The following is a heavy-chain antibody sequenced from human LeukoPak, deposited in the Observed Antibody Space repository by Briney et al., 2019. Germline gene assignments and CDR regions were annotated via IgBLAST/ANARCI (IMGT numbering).Heavy chain of an antibody. CDR1: GFTFRNFG. Sequence: GGSLRPSCAASGFTFRNFGMHWVRQAPGKGLEWVAVIWYDGSNKKYADSVKGRFTFSRDNSKNMLYLQMDSLRAEDTAVYYCARDRNWGSAAHHFDLWGQGTLVSVSS. CDR3: ARDRNWGSAAHHFDL. J-gene: IGHJ4*02. D-gene: IGHD7-27*01. CDR2: IWYDGSNK. V-gene: IGHV3-33*01.